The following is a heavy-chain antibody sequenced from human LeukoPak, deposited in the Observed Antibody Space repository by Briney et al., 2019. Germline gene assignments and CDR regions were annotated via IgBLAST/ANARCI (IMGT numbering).Heavy chain of an antibody. CDR1: GGSISSYY. CDR2: IYYSGST. J-gene: IGHJ4*02. Sequence: SGTQSLTCTVSGGSISSYYWSWIRQPPGKGLEWIGYIYYSGSTNYNPSLKSRVTISVDTSKNQFSLKLSSVTAADTAVYYCARLRYYSESNANNRFDYWGQGTLVTVSS. D-gene: IGHD3-22*01. CDR3: ARLRYYSESNANNRFDY. V-gene: IGHV4-59*01.